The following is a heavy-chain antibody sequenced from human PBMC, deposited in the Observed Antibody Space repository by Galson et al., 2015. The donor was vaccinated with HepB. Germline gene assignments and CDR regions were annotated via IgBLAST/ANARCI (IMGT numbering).Heavy chain of an antibody. CDR3: ARATECSGGSCYSGYFDY. Sequence: CAISGDSVSSNSAAWNWIRQSPSRGHEWLGRTYYRSKWYNDYAVSVKSRITINPDTSKNQFSLQLNSVTPEDTAVYYCARATECSGGSCYSGYFDYWGQGTLVTVSS. CDR1: GDSVSSNSAA. D-gene: IGHD2-15*01. J-gene: IGHJ4*02. CDR2: TYYRSKWYN. V-gene: IGHV6-1*01.